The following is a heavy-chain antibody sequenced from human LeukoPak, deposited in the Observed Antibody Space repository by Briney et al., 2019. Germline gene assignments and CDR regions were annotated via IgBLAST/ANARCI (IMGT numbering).Heavy chain of an antibody. J-gene: IGHJ4*02. V-gene: IGHV1-2*02. CDR3: ARDRMATIGGYYFDY. Sequence: ASVKVSCKASGYTFTSYGISWVRQAPGQGLEWMGWINPKSGGTNYAQKFQGRVTMTRDTSISTAYMELSRLRSGDTAVYYCARDRMATIGGYYFDYWGQGTLVTVSS. CDR1: GYTFTSYG. D-gene: IGHD5-24*01. CDR2: INPKSGGT.